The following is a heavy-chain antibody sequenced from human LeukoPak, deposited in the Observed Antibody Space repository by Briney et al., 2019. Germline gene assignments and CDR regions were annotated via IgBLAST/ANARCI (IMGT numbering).Heavy chain of an antibody. Sequence: PSGTLSLTCAVSGASISSNNWWNWVRPPPGKGLEWIGEIYHSGSTNYSPSLKSRITISVDKSKNHFSLKLTSVTAADTAIYYCAAAAVAVDYWGQGTLVTVSS. CDR3: AAAAVAVDY. V-gene: IGHV4-4*02. CDR2: IYHSGST. CDR1: GASISSNNW. D-gene: IGHD6-19*01. J-gene: IGHJ4*02.